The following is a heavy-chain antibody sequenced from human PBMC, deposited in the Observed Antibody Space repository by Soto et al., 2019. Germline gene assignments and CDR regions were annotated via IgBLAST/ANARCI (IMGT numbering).Heavy chain of an antibody. V-gene: IGHV3-48*02. CDR2: ISSSSTI. Sequence: GGSLRLSCAASGFTFSSYSMNWVRQAPGKGLEWVSYISSSSTIYYADSVKGRFTISRDNAKNSLYLQMNSLRDEDTAVYYCARDLTMVRGVNFYWGQGTLVTVSS. CDR3: ARDLTMVRGVNFY. D-gene: IGHD3-10*01. CDR1: GFTFSSYS. J-gene: IGHJ4*02.